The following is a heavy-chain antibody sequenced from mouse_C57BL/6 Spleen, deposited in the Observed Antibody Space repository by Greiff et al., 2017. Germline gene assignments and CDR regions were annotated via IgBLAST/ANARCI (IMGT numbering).Heavy chain of an antibody. J-gene: IGHJ1*03. CDR1: GYAFSSSW. V-gene: IGHV1-82*01. Sequence: VQLQESGPELVKPGASVTISCKASGYAFSSSWMNWVKQRPGKGLEWIGRIYPGDGDTNYNGKFKGKATLTADKSSSTAYMQLSSLTSEDSAVYFCARGLRYFDVWGTGTTVTVSS. CDR3: ARGLRYFDV. D-gene: IGHD2-13*01. CDR2: IYPGDGDT.